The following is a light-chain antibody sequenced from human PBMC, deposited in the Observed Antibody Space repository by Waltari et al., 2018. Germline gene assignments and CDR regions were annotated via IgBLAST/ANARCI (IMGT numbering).Light chain of an antibody. V-gene: IGLV2-11*01. CDR3: CSFAGSYTFV. J-gene: IGLJ1*01. Sequence: QSALTQPRSVSGSPGQSVTIPCTGTSRDVGGYHLVSWFQQHPGKVPKPLIYDVSERPSDVPDRFSGSKSANTASLTISGLQTDDEADYYCCSFAGSYTFVFGSGTRVTVL. CDR2: DVS. CDR1: SRDVGGYHL.